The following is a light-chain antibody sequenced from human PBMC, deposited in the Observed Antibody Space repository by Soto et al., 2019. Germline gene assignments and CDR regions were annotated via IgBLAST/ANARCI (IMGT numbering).Light chain of an antibody. Sequence: ETVMTQSPATQSVSPGERATLSCRASQSISSNLAWYQQKPGQAPRLLMFRTSTRATGVPARFSGSGSGTEFNITISSLQSEDFAVYYCQQYNNWPRATFGGGTKVDIK. CDR1: QSISSN. CDR3: QQYNNWPRAT. V-gene: IGKV3-15*01. J-gene: IGKJ4*01. CDR2: RTS.